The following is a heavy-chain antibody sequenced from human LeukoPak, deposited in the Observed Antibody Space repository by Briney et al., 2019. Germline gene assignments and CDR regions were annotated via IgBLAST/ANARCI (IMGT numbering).Heavy chain of an antibody. D-gene: IGHD4-11*01. J-gene: IGHJ5*02. V-gene: IGHV4-31*03. CDR3: ARLGLPYYTWFDP. CDR1: GGSISSGGYY. CDR2: IYYSGST. Sequence: SETLSLICTVSGGSISSGGYYWSWIRQHPGKGLEWIGYIYYSGSTYYNPSLKSRVTISVDTSKNQFSLKLSSVTAADTAVYYCARLGLPYYTWFDPWGQGTLVTVSS.